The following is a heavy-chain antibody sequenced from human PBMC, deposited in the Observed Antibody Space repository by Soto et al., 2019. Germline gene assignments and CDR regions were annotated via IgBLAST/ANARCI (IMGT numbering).Heavy chain of an antibody. V-gene: IGHV4-39*01. Sequence: QLQLQESGPGLVKPSETLSLTCNVSGASISTNNYWGWFRLPPGKGLEWIGSIYYTGHSCYTPSLKSRVTIADDTSRKQFSLNLNSVTDADTAVYYCARHAQWLLMAYWGQGTLVTVSS. CDR2: IYYTGHS. CDR3: ARHAQWLLMAY. D-gene: IGHD6-19*01. CDR1: GASISTNNY. J-gene: IGHJ4*02.